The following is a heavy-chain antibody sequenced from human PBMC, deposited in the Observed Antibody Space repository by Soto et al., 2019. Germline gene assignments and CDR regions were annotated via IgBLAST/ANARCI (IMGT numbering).Heavy chain of an antibody. Sequence: EVPLVESGGGMVQPGGSLRLSCVASGFTFSSYDMHWVRQAPGKGLEYVSSISSNGGTTYYGNSVKGRFTISRDNSKNTLYLQMGSLRAEDMAVYYCVRRVSGNYDYWGQGTLVTVSS. D-gene: IGHD1-7*01. CDR3: VRRVSGNYDY. CDR2: ISSNGGTT. J-gene: IGHJ4*02. V-gene: IGHV3-64*01. CDR1: GFTFSSYD.